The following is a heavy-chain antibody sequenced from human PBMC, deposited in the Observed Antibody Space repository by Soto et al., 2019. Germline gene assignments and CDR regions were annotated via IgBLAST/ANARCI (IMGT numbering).Heavy chain of an antibody. CDR3: ARNTGYSREGFDS. V-gene: IGHV1-2*04. D-gene: IGHD6-25*01. Sequence: ASVKVSCKASGYTFTGYYMHWGRQAPGQGLEWMGWINPNSGGTNYAQKFQGWVTMTRDTSISTAYMELSRLRSDDTDVYYCARNTGYSREGFDSWGQGALVTVSS. J-gene: IGHJ4*02. CDR2: INPNSGGT. CDR1: GYTFTGYY.